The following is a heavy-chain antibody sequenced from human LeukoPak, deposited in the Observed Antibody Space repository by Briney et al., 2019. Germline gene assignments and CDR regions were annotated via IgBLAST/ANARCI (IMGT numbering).Heavy chain of an antibody. CDR3: ARMGYDLFLSYYYYYMDV. D-gene: IGHD3-9*01. V-gene: IGHV4-59*01. J-gene: IGHJ6*03. CDR2: IYYSGST. Sequence: SETLSLSCTVSGGSISSYYWSWIRQPPGKGLEWIGYIYYSGSTNYNPSLKSRVTISVDTSKNQFSLKLSSVTAADTAVYYCARMGYDLFLSYYYYYMDVWGKGTTVTISS. CDR1: GGSISSYY.